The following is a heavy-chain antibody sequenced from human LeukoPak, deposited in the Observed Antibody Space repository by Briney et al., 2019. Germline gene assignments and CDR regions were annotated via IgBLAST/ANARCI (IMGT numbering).Heavy chain of an antibody. D-gene: IGHD3-10*01. CDR1: GGSISSGSYY. CDR3: ARAGSGTYYKGFDY. V-gene: IGHV4-61*02. Sequence: SETLSLTCTVSGGSISSGSYYWSWIRQPAGKGLEWIGRIYTSGSTNYNPSLKSRVTISLDTSKNQFSLKLSSVTAADTAVYYCARAGSGTYYKGFDYWGQGTLVTVSS. J-gene: IGHJ4*02. CDR2: IYTSGST.